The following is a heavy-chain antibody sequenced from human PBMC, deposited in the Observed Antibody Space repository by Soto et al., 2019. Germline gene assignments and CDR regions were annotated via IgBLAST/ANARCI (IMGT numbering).Heavy chain of an antibody. D-gene: IGHD6-13*01. Sequence: QVQLVQSGAEVKKPGSSVKVSCKASGATFSSYAISWVRQAPGQGLEWMGGIIPIFGTANYAQRFQGRVTITADESTSTAYMELSSLRSEDTAVYYCALHTSGAAAGTWWFDPWGQGTLVTVSS. J-gene: IGHJ5*02. CDR3: ALHTSGAAAGTWWFDP. CDR1: GATFSSYA. CDR2: IIPIFGTA. V-gene: IGHV1-69*12.